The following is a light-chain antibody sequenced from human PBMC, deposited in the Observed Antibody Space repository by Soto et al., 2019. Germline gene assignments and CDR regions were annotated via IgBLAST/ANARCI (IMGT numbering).Light chain of an antibody. Sequence: QSALTQPASVSGSPGQSITISCTGTSSDVGGYNYVSWYQQRPVKAPKLMIYDVTNRPSGVSDHFSGSKSGNTASLTISGLQAEDEADYYCSSYTSSSTPYVFGTGTKVTVL. J-gene: IGLJ1*01. V-gene: IGLV2-14*01. CDR3: SSYTSSSTPYV. CDR2: DVT. CDR1: SSDVGGYNY.